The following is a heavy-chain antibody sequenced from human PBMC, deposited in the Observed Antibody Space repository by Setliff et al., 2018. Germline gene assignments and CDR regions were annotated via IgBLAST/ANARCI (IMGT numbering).Heavy chain of an antibody. CDR1: GYTLSTHG. J-gene: IGHJ4*02. Sequence: ASVKVSCKASGYTLSTHGISWVRQAPGRGLEWLAWIGLYSGETNFALNIRDRLTMTTDISTTTVYMELRGLTSDDTAVYYCARARIAVAGSDLDYWGQGTLVTVSS. CDR3: ARARIAVAGSDLDY. V-gene: IGHV1-18*04. CDR2: IGLYSGET. D-gene: IGHD6-19*01.